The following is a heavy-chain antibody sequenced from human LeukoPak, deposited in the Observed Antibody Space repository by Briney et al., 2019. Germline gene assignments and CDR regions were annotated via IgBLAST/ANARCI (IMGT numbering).Heavy chain of an antibody. CDR2: IYTSGST. Sequence: SQTLSLTCTVSGGSISSGSYYWSWIRQPAGKGLEWIGRIYTSGSTNYNPSLKSRVTISVDTSKNQFSLKLSSVTAADTATYYCAHRRKGGNRYYFDYWGQGTLVTVSS. J-gene: IGHJ4*02. V-gene: IGHV4-61*02. D-gene: IGHD4-23*01. CDR1: GGSISSGSYY. CDR3: AHRRKGGNRYYFDY.